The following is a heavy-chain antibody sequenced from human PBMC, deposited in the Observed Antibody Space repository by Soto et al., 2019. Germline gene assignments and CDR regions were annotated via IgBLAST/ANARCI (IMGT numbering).Heavy chain of an antibody. Sequence: SETLSLTCTVSGGSISSYYWSWIRQPPGKGLEWIGYIYYSGSTNYNPSLKSRVTISVDTSKNQFSLKLSSVTAADTAVYYCARLGYYYDSRGHLFDYWGQGTLVTVSS. D-gene: IGHD3-22*01. V-gene: IGHV4-59*01. CDR3: ARLGYYYDSRGHLFDY. CDR1: GGSISSYY. CDR2: IYYSGST. J-gene: IGHJ4*02.